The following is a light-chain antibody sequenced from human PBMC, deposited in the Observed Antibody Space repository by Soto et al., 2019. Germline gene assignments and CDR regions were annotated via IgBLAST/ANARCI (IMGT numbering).Light chain of an antibody. Sequence: DIVMTQSPLSLPVTPGEPASISCRSSQSLLHSNGYNYLDWYLQKPGQSPQLLIYLGSNRASGVPVRFSGRGSGTDFTLKISRVEAEDVGVYYCMQALQTPLTFGGGTKVEIK. CDR2: LGS. V-gene: IGKV2-28*01. J-gene: IGKJ4*01. CDR3: MQALQTPLT. CDR1: QSLLHSNGYNY.